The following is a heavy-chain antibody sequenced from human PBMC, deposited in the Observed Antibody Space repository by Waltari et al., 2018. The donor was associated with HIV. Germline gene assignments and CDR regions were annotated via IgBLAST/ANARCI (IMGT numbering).Heavy chain of an antibody. CDR1: GFTVSSNY. D-gene: IGHD1-26*01. Sequence: EVQLVESGGGLIQPGGSLRLSCAASGFTVSSNYMSWVSQAPGKGLEWVSVIYSGGSTYYADSVKGRFTISRDNSKNTLYLQMNSLRAEDTAVYYCAREFEGSGSYYLDYWGQGTLVTVSS. CDR3: AREFEGSGSYYLDY. CDR2: IYSGGST. J-gene: IGHJ4*02. V-gene: IGHV3-53*01.